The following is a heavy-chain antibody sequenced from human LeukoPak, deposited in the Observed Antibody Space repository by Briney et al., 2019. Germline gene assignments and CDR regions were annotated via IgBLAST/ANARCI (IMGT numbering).Heavy chain of an antibody. CDR2: INHSGST. CDR1: GGSFSGYY. D-gene: IGHD1-7*01. V-gene: IGHV4-34*01. J-gene: IGHJ4*02. Sequence: SETLSLTCAVYGGSFSGYYWSWIRQPPGKGLEWIGEINHSGSTNYNPSLKSRVTISVDTSKNQFPLKLSSVTAADTAVYYCARDNWNYGVLGYWGQGTLVTVSS. CDR3: ARDNWNYGVLGY.